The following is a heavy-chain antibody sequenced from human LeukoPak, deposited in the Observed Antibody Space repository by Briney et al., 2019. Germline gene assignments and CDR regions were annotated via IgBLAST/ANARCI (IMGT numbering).Heavy chain of an antibody. J-gene: IGHJ6*03. CDR1: GGSISSYY. Sequence: SETLSLTCTVSGGSISSYYWSWIRQPPGKGLEWIGYIYYSGIAFYNPSLKSRVTMSVDTSKNHFFLNLRSVTAADTAVYYCARRGGDMPAGGFMDVWGKGTTVTVSS. V-gene: IGHV4-59*04. CDR3: ARRGGDMPAGGFMDV. CDR2: IYYSGIA. D-gene: IGHD3-16*01.